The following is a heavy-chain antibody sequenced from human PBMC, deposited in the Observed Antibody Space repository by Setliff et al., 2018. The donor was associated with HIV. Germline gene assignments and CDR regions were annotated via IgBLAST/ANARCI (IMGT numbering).Heavy chain of an antibody. CDR1: GGTFSSYT. V-gene: IGHV1-69*02. D-gene: IGHD5-18*01. J-gene: IGHJ4*02. Sequence: ASVKVSCKASGGTFSSYTISWVRQAPGQGLEWMGRIIPILGIANYAQKFQGRVTITADKSTSTAYMELSSLRSEDTAVYYCATRGYSYGYFDYWGQGILVTVSS. CDR2: IIPILGIA. CDR3: ATRGYSYGYFDY.